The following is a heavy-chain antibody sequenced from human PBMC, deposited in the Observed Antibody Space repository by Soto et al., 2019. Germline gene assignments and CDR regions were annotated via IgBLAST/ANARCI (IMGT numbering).Heavy chain of an antibody. CDR1: GGTFSSYA. Sequence: QVQLVQSGAEVKKPGSSVKVSCKASGGTFSSYAISWVRQAPGQGLEWMGGSITIFCTANYAQKFQGRVTITADESRSTADMERSSLRSEDTAVYYCVRDCGGDCSRHLPFDYWGQGTMVTVSS. CDR2: SITIFCTA. V-gene: IGHV1-69*01. D-gene: IGHD2-21*02. CDR3: VRDCGGDCSRHLPFDY. J-gene: IGHJ4*02.